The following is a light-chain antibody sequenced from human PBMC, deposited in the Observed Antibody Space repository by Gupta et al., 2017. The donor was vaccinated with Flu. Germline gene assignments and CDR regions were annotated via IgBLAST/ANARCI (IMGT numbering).Light chain of an antibody. J-gene: IGLJ3*02. CDR3: QCYDGNNRWV. CDR1: SGSIASEY. CDR2: EDD. Sequence: NFMLIQPHSVSESPGKTVTISCTRSSGSIASEYVQWHRQRPGSAPAPVSYEDDERILGVPDRFSASIDSSSNSASLTISGLKAEDEAVYYCQCYDGNNRWVFGGGTEVTVL. V-gene: IGLV6-57*03.